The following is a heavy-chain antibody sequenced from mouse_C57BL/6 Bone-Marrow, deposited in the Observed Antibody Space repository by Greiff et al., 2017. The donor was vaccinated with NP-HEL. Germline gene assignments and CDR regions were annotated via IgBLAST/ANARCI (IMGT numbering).Heavy chain of an antibody. J-gene: IGHJ2*01. CDR3: ARFDYDVDYYFDY. V-gene: IGHV1-82*01. D-gene: IGHD2-4*01. Sequence: QVQLKESGPELVKPGASVKISCKASGYAFSSSWMNWVKQRPGKGLEWIGRIYPGDGDTNYNGKFKGKATLTADKSSSTAYMQLSSLTSEDSAVYFCARFDYDVDYYFDYWGQGTTLTVSS. CDR1: GYAFSSSW. CDR2: IYPGDGDT.